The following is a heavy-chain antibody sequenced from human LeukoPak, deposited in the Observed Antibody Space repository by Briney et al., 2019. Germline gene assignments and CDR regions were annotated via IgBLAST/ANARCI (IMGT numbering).Heavy chain of an antibody. V-gene: IGHV1-46*01. D-gene: IGHD5-12*01. Sequence: ASVKVSCKSSGYTFTGYYIHWMRQAPGQGLEWLGIVDPTADGTMCAQKFQGRVTLTSDTSTSTVYMQLSNLRSEDTAVYYCARGRGNDSPWFDPWGQGTLVTVSS. CDR2: VDPTADGT. CDR1: GYTFTGYY. CDR3: ARGRGNDSPWFDP. J-gene: IGHJ5*02.